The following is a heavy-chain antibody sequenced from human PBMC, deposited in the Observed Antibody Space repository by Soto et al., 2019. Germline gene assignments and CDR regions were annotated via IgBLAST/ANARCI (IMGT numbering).Heavy chain of an antibody. J-gene: IGHJ4*02. D-gene: IGHD6-6*01. Sequence: GESLKISCKGSGYSFTSYWISWVRQMPGKGLEWMGRIDPSDSYTNYSPSFQGHVTISADKSISTAYLQWSSLKASDTAMYYCARHLIAARPFDYWGQGTLVTVSS. CDR3: ARHLIAARPFDY. V-gene: IGHV5-10-1*01. CDR2: IDPSDSYT. CDR1: GYSFTSYW.